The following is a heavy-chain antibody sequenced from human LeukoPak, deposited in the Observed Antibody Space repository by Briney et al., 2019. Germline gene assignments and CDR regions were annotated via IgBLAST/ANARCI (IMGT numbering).Heavy chain of an antibody. CDR1: GFTFSSYW. CDR3: ARGINWFDP. J-gene: IGHJ5*02. CDR2: INSDGSST. V-gene: IGHV3-74*01. Sequence: GWALRLSCAASGFTFSSYWMHWVRQAPGKGLVWVARINSDGSSTSYADSVKGRFTISRDNAKNTLYLQMNSLRAEDTAVYYCARGINWFDPWGQGTLVTVSP.